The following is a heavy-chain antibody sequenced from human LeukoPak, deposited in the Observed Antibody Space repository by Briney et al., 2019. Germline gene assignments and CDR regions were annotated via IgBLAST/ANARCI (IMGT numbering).Heavy chain of an antibody. V-gene: IGHV3-9*03. CDR3: AKGTEYDFWSGYIVY. CDR1: GFTFDDYA. J-gene: IGHJ4*02. D-gene: IGHD3-3*01. CDR2: ISWNSGSI. Sequence: PGRSLRFSCAASGFTFDDYAMHWVRQAPGKGLEWVSGISWNSGSIGYADSVKGRFTISRDNAKNSLYLQMNSLRAEDMALYYCAKGTEYDFWSGYIVYWGQGTLVTVSS.